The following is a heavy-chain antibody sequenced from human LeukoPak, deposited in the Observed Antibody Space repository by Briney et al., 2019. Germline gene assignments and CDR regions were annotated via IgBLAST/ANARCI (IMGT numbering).Heavy chain of an antibody. Sequence: SETLSLTCTVSGYSISSGYYWGWIRQPPGKGLEWIGSIYHSGSTYYNPSLKSRVTISVDTSKNQFSLKLSSVTAADTAVYYCARVVAYYDILTGYYSRDAFDIWGQGTMVTVSS. V-gene: IGHV4-38-2*02. D-gene: IGHD3-9*01. CDR3: ARVVAYYDILTGYYSRDAFDI. CDR2: IYHSGST. CDR1: GYSISSGYY. J-gene: IGHJ3*02.